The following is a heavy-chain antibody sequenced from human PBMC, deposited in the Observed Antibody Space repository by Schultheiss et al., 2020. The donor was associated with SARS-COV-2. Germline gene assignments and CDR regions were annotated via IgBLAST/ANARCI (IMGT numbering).Heavy chain of an antibody. V-gene: IGHV1-18*01. D-gene: IGHD3-3*01. CDR1: GYTLTDLS. CDR2: ISAYNGNT. CDR3: ARTYDFFSRHGMDV. Sequence: ASVKVSCKVSGYTLTDLSMHWVRQAPGQGLEWMGWISAYNGNTNYAQKLQGRVTMTTDTSTSTAYMELSSLRSEDTAVYYCARTYDFFSRHGMDVWGQGTTVTVSS. J-gene: IGHJ6*02.